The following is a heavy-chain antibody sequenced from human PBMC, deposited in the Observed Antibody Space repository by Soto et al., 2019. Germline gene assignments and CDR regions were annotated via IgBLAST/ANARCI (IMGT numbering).Heavy chain of an antibody. Sequence: PGESLKISCKGSGYSFTSYWIGWVRQMPGKGLEWMGIIYPGDSDTRYSPSSQGQVTISADKSISTAYLQWSSLKASDTAMYYCARSDIVVVPAAIVDYYYYGMDVWGQGTTVTVSS. CDR1: GYSFTSYW. CDR2: IYPGDSDT. J-gene: IGHJ6*02. V-gene: IGHV5-51*01. D-gene: IGHD2-2*02. CDR3: ARSDIVVVPAAIVDYYYYGMDV.